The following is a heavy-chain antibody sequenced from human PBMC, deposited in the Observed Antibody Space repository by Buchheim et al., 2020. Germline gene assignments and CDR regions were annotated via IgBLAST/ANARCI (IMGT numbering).Heavy chain of an antibody. D-gene: IGHD4-11*01. V-gene: IGHV3-11*01. CDR3: AGEGDYTGNGRVGAFDF. Sequence: QVQLVESGGGLVKPGGSLRLSCAASGFIFSDYYMNWIRQAPGKGLEWVSYISSRGRNIYYADSVKGRFTTSRDNGKNSLFLQMDSLRVEDTAVYYCAGEGDYTGNGRVGAFDFWGQGTL. CDR2: ISSRGRNI. CDR1: GFIFSDYY. J-gene: IGHJ4*02.